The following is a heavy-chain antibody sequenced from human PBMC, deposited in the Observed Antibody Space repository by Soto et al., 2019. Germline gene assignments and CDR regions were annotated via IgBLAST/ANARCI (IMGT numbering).Heavy chain of an antibody. CDR2: ISGSGGST. V-gene: IGHV3-23*01. D-gene: IGHD3-10*01. CDR3: ARLPQFLWFGALTSRAYYFNY. Sequence: PGGSLRLSCAAPGFTFSSYAMSWVRQAPGKGLEWVSAISGSGGSTYYADSVKGRFTISRDNSKNTLYLQMNSLRAEDTAVYYCARLPQFLWFGALTSRAYYFNYWGPGTLVTVSS. CDR1: GFTFSSYA. J-gene: IGHJ4*02.